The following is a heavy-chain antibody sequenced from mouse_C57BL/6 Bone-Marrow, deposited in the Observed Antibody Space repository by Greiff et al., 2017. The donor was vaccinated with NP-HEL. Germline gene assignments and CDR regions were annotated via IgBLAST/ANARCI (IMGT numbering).Heavy chain of an antibody. D-gene: IGHD2-4*01. Sequence: QVQLQQPGAELVKPGASVKLSCKASGYTFTSYWMHWVKQRPGQGLEWIGMIHPNSGSTNYNEKFKSKATLTVDKSSSTAYMQLSSLTSEDSAVYYCARGEDDYDSFDYWGQGTTLTVSS. CDR3: ARGEDDYDSFDY. J-gene: IGHJ2*01. V-gene: IGHV1-64*01. CDR2: IHPNSGST. CDR1: GYTFTSYW.